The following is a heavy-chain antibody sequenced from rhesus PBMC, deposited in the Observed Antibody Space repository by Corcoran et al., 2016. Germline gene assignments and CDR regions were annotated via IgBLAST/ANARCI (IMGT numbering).Heavy chain of an antibody. Sequence: QVRLQESGPGLVKSSETLSLTCAVSGGSMSESSFWNWIRQPPGKGLEWIGNIYANSVTTYNPSHKSRVTISKDTSNNQFFLKVTSVTAADTAVYYCASPFERGRFEVWGAGILVTVSS. J-gene: IGHJ5-1*01. CDR3: ASPFERGRFEV. V-gene: IGHV4S9*01. D-gene: IGHD3-34*01. CDR1: GGSMSESSF. CDR2: IYANSVTT.